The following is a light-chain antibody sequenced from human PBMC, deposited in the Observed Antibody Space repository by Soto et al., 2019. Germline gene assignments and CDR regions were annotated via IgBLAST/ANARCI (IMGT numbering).Light chain of an antibody. CDR1: QRISTY. Sequence: DIQMTQSPSSLSASVGDTVTITCRASQRISTYLNWYQQKPGKAPKLLIYAASSLQSGVPSRFRGGGSGTDFALTVSSLQPGDFATYYCQHSYSPPLPFGGGTKVEIK. CDR3: QHSYSPPLP. CDR2: AAS. V-gene: IGKV1-39*01. J-gene: IGKJ4*01.